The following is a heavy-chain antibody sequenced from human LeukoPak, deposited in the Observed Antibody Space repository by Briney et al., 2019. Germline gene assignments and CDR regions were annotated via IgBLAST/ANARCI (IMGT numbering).Heavy chain of an antibody. CDR3: ARDYYDSSLL. Sequence: GGSLRLSCAASGFTVSSNYMSWVRQAPGKGLEWVSVIYSGGSTYYADYVKGRFTISRDNSKNTLYLQMNSLRAEDTAVYYCARDYYDSSLLWGQGTLVTVSS. CDR2: IYSGGST. CDR1: GFTVSSNY. J-gene: IGHJ4*02. D-gene: IGHD3-22*01. V-gene: IGHV3-53*01.